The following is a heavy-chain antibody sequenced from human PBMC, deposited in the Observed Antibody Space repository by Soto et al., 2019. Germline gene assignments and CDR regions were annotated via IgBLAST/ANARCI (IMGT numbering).Heavy chain of an antibody. D-gene: IGHD2-15*01. J-gene: IGHJ4*02. CDR2: IYYSGST. Sequence: TSETLSLTCTVSGGSISSYYWSWIRQPPGKGLEWIGYIYYSGSTNYNPSLKSRVTISVDTSKNQFSLKLSSVTAADTAVYYCARAHFGGSFSYWGQGTLVTVSS. CDR3: ARAHFGGSFSY. CDR1: GGSISSYY. V-gene: IGHV4-59*12.